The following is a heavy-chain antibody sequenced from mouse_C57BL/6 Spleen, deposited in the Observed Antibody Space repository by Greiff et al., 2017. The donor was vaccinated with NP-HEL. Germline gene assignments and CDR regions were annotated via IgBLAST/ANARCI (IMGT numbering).Heavy chain of an antibody. CDR2: ISGGGGNT. CDR1: GFTFSSYT. D-gene: IGHD1-1*01. CDR3: ARQPYYYGSHYYAMDY. J-gene: IGHJ4*01. Sequence: EVKVVESGGGLVKPGGSLKLSCAASGFTFSSYTMSWVRQTPEKRLEWVATISGGGGNTYYPDSVKGRFTISRDNAKNTLYLQMSSLRSEDTALYYCARQPYYYGSHYYAMDYWGQGTSVTVSS. V-gene: IGHV5-9*01.